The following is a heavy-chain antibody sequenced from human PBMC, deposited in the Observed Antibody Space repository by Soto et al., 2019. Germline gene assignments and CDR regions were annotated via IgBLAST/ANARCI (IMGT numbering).Heavy chain of an antibody. D-gene: IGHD1-1*01. J-gene: IGHJ3*02. CDR3: ARARKWKDLDM. V-gene: IGHV3-53*02. CDR1: GFSVSSDY. CDR2: IYSGGST. Sequence: DVQLVETGGGLIQPGGSLRLSCAASGFSVSSDYMNWVRQDPVKGLEWISVIYSGGSTYYADSVRGRFTISRDNSENTLFLQMDSLRVEDTAVYYCARARKWKDLDMWGQGTMVTVSS.